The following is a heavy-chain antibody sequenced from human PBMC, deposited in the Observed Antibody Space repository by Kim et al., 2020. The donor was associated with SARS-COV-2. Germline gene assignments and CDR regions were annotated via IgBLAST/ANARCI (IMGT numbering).Heavy chain of an antibody. Sequence: GGSLRLSCAASGFTFGSYGMHWVRQAPGKGLEWVAVISYDGSNKYYADSVKGRFTISRDNSKNTLYLQMNSLRAEDTAVYYCAKDDILTGYYILNYYGMDVWAPGNTVTVSS. V-gene: IGHV3-30*18. CDR1: GFTFGSYG. CDR2: ISYDGSNK. D-gene: IGHD3-9*01. CDR3: AKDDILTGYYILNYYGMDV. J-gene: IGHJ6*02.